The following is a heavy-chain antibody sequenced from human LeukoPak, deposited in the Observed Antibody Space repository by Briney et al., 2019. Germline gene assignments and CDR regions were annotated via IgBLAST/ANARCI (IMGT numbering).Heavy chain of an antibody. J-gene: IGHJ6*03. CDR3: ARAGGYCSGGSCYSISHYYYYYMDV. CDR2: INPNSGGT. CDR1: GYTFTGYY. D-gene: IGHD2-15*01. V-gene: IGHV1-2*02. Sequence: ASVTVSCKASGYTFTGYYMHWVRQAPGQGLEWMGWINPNSGGTNYAQKFQGRVTMTRDTSISTAYMELSRLRSDDTAVYYCARAGGYCSGGSCYSISHYYYYYMDVWGKGTTVTVSS.